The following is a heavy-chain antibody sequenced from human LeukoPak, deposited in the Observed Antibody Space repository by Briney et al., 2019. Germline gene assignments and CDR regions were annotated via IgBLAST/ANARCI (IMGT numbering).Heavy chain of an antibody. CDR2: IYYSGST. CDR3: ARHWGIAAAGTGGYYYYYGMDV. J-gene: IGHJ6*02. Sequence: PSETLSLTCTVSGGSISSYYWSWIRQPPGKGLEWIGYIYYSGSTTYNPSLKSRVTISVDTSKNQFSLKLSSVTAADTAVYYCARHWGIAAAGTGGYYYYYGMDVWGQGTTVTVTS. D-gene: IGHD6-13*01. CDR1: GGSISSYY. V-gene: IGHV4-59*08.